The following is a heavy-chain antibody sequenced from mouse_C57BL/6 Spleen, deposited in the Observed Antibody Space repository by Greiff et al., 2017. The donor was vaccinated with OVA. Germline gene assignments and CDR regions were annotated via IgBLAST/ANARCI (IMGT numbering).Heavy chain of an antibody. CDR3: ARTGTTVVATDY. V-gene: IGHV5-17*01. CDR1: GFTFSDYG. D-gene: IGHD1-1*01. Sequence: VQLKQSGGGLVKPGGSLKLSCAASGFTFSDYGMHWVRQAPEKGLEWVAYISSGSSTIYYADTVKGRSTISRDNAKNTLFLHITSLRSEDTAMYYCARTGTTVVATDYWGKGTLVTVSA. CDR2: ISSGSSTI. J-gene: IGHJ3*01.